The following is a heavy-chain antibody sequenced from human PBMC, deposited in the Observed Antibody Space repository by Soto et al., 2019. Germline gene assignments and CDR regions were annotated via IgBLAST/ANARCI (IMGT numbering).Heavy chain of an antibody. Sequence: GGSLRLSCAASGFTFSSYAMSWVRQAPGKGLEWVSAISGSGGSTYYADSVKGRFTISRDNSKNTLYLQMNSLRAEDTAVYYCAKDQTDSRVGAIDYFDYWGQGTLVTVSS. J-gene: IGHJ4*02. CDR2: ISGSGGST. V-gene: IGHV3-23*01. CDR3: AKDQTDSRVGAIDYFDY. CDR1: GFTFSSYA. D-gene: IGHD1-26*01.